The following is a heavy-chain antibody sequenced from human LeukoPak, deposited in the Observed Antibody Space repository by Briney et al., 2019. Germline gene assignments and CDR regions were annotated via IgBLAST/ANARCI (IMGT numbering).Heavy chain of an antibody. Sequence: GGSLRLSCVASGFSFSPYWMHWVRQAPGKGLVWVSAISGSGGSTYYADSVKGRFTISRDNFKNTLSLQMNSLRADDTAVYYCAKGTFVGIIDYWGQGTLVTVSS. D-gene: IGHD2/OR15-2a*01. CDR3: AKGTFVGIIDY. CDR1: GFSFSPYW. CDR2: ISGSGGST. V-gene: IGHV3-23*01. J-gene: IGHJ4*02.